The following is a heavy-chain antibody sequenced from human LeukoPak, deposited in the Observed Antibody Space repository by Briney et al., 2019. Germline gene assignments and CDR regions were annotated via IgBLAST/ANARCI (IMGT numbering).Heavy chain of an antibody. J-gene: IGHJ4*02. D-gene: IGHD3-22*01. Sequence: SVKVPCKASGGTFSSYAISWVRQAPGQGLEWMGGIIPIFGTANYAQKFQGRVTITADESTSTAYMELSSLRSEDTAVYYCARYYDSSGYYSTYYFDYWGQGTLVTVSS. CDR3: ARYYDSSGYYSTYYFDY. CDR1: GGTFSSYA. CDR2: IIPIFGTA. V-gene: IGHV1-69*13.